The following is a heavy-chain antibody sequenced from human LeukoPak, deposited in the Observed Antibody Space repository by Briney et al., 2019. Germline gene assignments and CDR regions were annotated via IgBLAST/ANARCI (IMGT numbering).Heavy chain of an antibody. CDR3: AKDMEGQWLVNGVGEYYYYYYMDV. V-gene: IGHV3-48*03. J-gene: IGHJ6*03. Sequence: GGFLRLSCAASGFTFSSYEMNWVRQAPGKGMEWVSYISSSGSTIYYADSVKGRFTISRDNAKNSLYLQMNSLRAEDTALYYCAKDMEGQWLVNGVGEYYYYYYMDVWGKGTTVTVSS. CDR2: ISSSGSTI. CDR1: GFTFSSYE. D-gene: IGHD6-19*01.